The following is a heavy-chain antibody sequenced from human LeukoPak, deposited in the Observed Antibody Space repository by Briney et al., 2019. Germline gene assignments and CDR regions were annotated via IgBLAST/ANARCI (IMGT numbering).Heavy chain of an antibody. CDR3: ARGNYCSSTSCYTDLPGASKHRSGQNNFDY. D-gene: IGHD2-2*02. J-gene: IGHJ4*02. CDR1: GGSFSGYY. Sequence: LETLSLTCAVYGGSFSGYYWSWIRQPPGKGLEWIGEINHSGSTNYNPSLKSRVTISVDTSKNQFSLKLSSVTAADTAVYYCARGNYCSSTSCYTDLPGASKHRSGQNNFDYWGQGTLVTVSS. CDR2: INHSGST. V-gene: IGHV4-34*01.